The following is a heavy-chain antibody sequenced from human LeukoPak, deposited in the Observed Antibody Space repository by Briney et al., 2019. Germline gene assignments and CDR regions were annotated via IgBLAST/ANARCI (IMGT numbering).Heavy chain of an antibody. CDR1: GGSISSYY. D-gene: IGHD3-16*02. Sequence: SETPSLTCTVSGGSISSYYWSWIRQPPGKGLEWIGYIYYSGSTNYKPSLKSRVTISVDTSKNQFSLKLSSVTAADTAVYYCATTVLGELSLYPDDYWGRGTLVTVSS. CDR3: ATTVLGELSLYPDDY. CDR2: IYYSGST. J-gene: IGHJ4*02. V-gene: IGHV4-59*12.